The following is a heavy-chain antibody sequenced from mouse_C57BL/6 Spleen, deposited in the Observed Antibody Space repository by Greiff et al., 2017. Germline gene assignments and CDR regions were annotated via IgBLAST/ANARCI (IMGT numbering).Heavy chain of an antibody. D-gene: IGHD1-1*01. V-gene: IGHV5-9-1*02. CDR2: ISSGGDYI. J-gene: IGHJ1*03. CDR3: TRESYYGSSYWYFDV. CDR1: GFTFSSYA. Sequence: EVMLVESGEGLVKPGGSLKLSCAASGFTFSSYAMSWVRQTPEKRLEWVAYISSGGDYIYYADTVKGRFTISRDNARNTLYLQMSSLKSEDTAMYYCTRESYYGSSYWYFDVWGTGTTVTVSS.